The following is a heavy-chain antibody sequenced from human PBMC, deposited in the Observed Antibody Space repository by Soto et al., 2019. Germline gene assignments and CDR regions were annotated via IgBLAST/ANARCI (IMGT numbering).Heavy chain of an antibody. Sequence: QLQLQESGPGLVKPSETLSLTCTVSGGSISSSSYYWGWIRQPPGKGLEWIGSIYYSGSTYYNPSLKSRVTISVDTSKNQFSLKLSSVTAADTAVYYCARRGTSYVFQLWGQGTLVTVSS. J-gene: IGHJ4*02. V-gene: IGHV4-39*01. CDR1: GGSISSSSYY. D-gene: IGHD5-18*01. CDR2: IYYSGST. CDR3: ARRGTSYVFQL.